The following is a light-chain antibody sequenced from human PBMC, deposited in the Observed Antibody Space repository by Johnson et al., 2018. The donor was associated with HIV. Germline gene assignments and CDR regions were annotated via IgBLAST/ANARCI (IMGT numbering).Light chain of an antibody. Sequence: QSVLTQPPSVSAAPGQKVTISCSGSSSNIGNNYVSWYQQLPGTAPKLLIYENNKQPSGIPDRFSGSKSGTSATLGITGLPTGDEADYYCGTWDSSLSGVFGTGTKVTVL. J-gene: IGLJ1*01. CDR2: ENN. CDR1: SSNIGNNY. V-gene: IGLV1-51*02. CDR3: GTWDSSLSGV.